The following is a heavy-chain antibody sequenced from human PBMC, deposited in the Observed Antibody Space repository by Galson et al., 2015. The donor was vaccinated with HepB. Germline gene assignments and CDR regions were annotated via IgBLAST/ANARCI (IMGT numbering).Heavy chain of an antibody. CDR1: GFTFSRYS. D-gene: IGHD4-23*01. J-gene: IGHJ4*02. Sequence: SLRLSCAASGFTFSRYSMNWVRQAPGKGLEWVSSISSSSSYIYYADSVKGRFTISRDNAKNSLYLQMNSLRAEDTAVYYCARSTTVVTPPFDYWGQGTLVTVSS. CDR3: ARSTTVVTPPFDY. V-gene: IGHV3-21*01. CDR2: ISSSSSYI.